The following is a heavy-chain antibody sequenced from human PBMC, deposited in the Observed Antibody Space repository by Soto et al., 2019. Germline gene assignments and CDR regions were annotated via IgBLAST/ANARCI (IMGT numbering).Heavy chain of an antibody. J-gene: IGHJ4*02. CDR3: ARDEVVLRYFDWLGYFDY. CDR1: GFTFSSYG. CDR2: IWYDGSNK. D-gene: IGHD3-9*01. Sequence: GGSLRLSCAASGFTFSSYGMHWVRQAPGKGLEWVAVIWYDGSNKYYADSVKGRFTISRDNSKNTLYLQMNSLRAEDTAVYYCARDEVVLRYFDWLGYFDYWGQGTLVTVSS. V-gene: IGHV3-33*01.